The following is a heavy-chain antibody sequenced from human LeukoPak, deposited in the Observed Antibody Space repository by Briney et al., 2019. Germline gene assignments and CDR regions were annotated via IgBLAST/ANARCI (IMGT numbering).Heavy chain of an antibody. D-gene: IGHD3-22*01. CDR1: GLTFSKYA. J-gene: IGHJ3*02. Sequence: PGGSLRLSCAASGLTFSKYALSWVRQAPGKGLEWVSAISRSGNNTYYADSVKGRFTIYRDNSKNTLYLQMNSLRAEDTAVYYCAKSASSSGYYAFDIWGQGTMITVSS. V-gene: IGHV3-23*01. CDR3: AKSASSSGYYAFDI. CDR2: ISRSGNNT.